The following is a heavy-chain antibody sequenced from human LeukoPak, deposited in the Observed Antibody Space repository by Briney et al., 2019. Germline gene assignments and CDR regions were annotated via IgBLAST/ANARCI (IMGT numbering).Heavy chain of an antibody. J-gene: IGHJ6*02. CDR3: ARVSDCCWYSSGWSAYYYGMDV. CDR1: GYTFTSYG. CDR2: ISAYNGNT. V-gene: IGHV1-18*01. D-gene: IGHD6-19*01. Sequence: ASVKVSCKASGYTFTSYGISWVRQAPGQGLEWMGWISAYNGNTNYAQKLQGRVTMTTDTSTSTAYMELRSLRSDDTAVYYCARVSDCCWYSSGWSAYYYGMDVRGQGTTVTVSS.